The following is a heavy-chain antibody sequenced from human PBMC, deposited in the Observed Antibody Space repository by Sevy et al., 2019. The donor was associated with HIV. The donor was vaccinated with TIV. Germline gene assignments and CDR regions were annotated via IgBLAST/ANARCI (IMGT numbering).Heavy chain of an antibody. Sequence: GGSLRLSCAASGFTFNTYEMNWVRQAPGKGLEWVSYISSSGSTIYYADSVKGRFTISRDNAKNSLYLQMNSLRAEDTAGYYCARGEWGGVNYWGQGTLVTVSS. CDR1: GFTFNTYE. CDR3: ARGEWGGVNY. V-gene: IGHV3-48*03. D-gene: IGHD3-16*01. CDR2: ISSSGSTI. J-gene: IGHJ4*02.